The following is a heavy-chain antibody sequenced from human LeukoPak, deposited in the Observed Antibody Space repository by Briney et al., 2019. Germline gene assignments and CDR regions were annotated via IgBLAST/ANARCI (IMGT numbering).Heavy chain of an antibody. CDR2: ISYDGSNK. CDR3: AKGAKWELLGGYFDY. J-gene: IGHJ4*02. CDR1: GFTFSSYG. V-gene: IGHV3-30*18. Sequence: GGSLRLSCAASGFTFSSYGMHWVRQAPGKGLEWVAVISYDGSNKYYADSVKGRFTISRDNSKNTLYLQMNSLRAEDTAVYYCAKGAKWELLGGYFDYWGQGTLVTVSS. D-gene: IGHD1-26*01.